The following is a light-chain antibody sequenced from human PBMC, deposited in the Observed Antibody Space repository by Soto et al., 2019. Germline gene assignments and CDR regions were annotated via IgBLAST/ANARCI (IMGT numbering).Light chain of an antibody. CDR2: DAS. J-gene: IGKJ1*01. Sequence: EIVLTQSPATLSLSPGERATLSCRASQSVSSYVAWYQQKPGQAPRLLIYDASNRATGIPARFSGSGSGTDFTLTISSLEPEDFAVYYCQQRSNWPLTFGQGPKVEIK. CDR3: QQRSNWPLT. CDR1: QSVSSY. V-gene: IGKV3-11*01.